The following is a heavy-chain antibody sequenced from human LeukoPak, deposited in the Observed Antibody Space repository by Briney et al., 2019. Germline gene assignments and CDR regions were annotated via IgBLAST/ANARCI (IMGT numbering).Heavy chain of an antibody. CDR1: GFTFDDYG. Sequence: GGSLRLSCAASGFTFDDYGMSWVRQAPGKGLEWVSGINWNGDSTGYADSVKGRFTISRDNAKNSLYLQMNSLRAEDTALYYCAKNVGSGWYFRFDYWGQGTLVTVSS. J-gene: IGHJ4*02. CDR2: INWNGDST. D-gene: IGHD6-19*01. CDR3: AKNVGSGWYFRFDY. V-gene: IGHV3-20*04.